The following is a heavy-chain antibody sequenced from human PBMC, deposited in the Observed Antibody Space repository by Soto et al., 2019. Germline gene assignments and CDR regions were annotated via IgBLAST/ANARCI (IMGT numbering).Heavy chain of an antibody. J-gene: IGHJ3*02. V-gene: IGHV4-59*01. D-gene: IGHD3-10*01. CDR1: GGSISSYY. CDR2: IYYSGST. Sequence: PSETLSLTCTVSGGSISSYYWSWIRQPPGKGLEWIGYIYYSGSTNYNPSLKSRVTISVDTSKNQFSLRLSSVTAADTAVYYCARVWGGAFDIWGQGKTVTV. CDR3: ARVWGGAFDI.